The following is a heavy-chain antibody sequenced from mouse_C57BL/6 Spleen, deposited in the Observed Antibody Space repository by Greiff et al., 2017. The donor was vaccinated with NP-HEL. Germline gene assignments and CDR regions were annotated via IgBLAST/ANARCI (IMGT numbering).Heavy chain of an antibody. CDR1: GYTFTSYW. Sequence: QVHVKQPGAELVRPGSSVKLSCKASGYTFTSYWMHWVKQRPIQGLEWIGNIDPSDSETHSNQQFKDKATLTVDKSSSTAYMQLSSLTAEDAAVYYGATLLPGAMDYWGQGTSVTVSS. CDR2: IDPSDSET. J-gene: IGHJ4*01. CDR3: ATLLPGAMDY. V-gene: IGHV1-52*01.